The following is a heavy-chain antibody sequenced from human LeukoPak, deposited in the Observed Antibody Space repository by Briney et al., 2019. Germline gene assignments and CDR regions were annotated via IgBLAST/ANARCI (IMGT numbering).Heavy chain of an antibody. Sequence: GGSLRLSCAASGFTFSSYEMNWVRQAPGKALEWVSYISSSGSTIYYADSVKGRFTISRDNAKNSLYLQMNSLRAEDTAVYYCATLQGRSSDYWGQGTLVTVSS. CDR2: ISSSGSTI. CDR3: ATLQGRSSDY. V-gene: IGHV3-48*03. J-gene: IGHJ4*02. CDR1: GFTFSSYE.